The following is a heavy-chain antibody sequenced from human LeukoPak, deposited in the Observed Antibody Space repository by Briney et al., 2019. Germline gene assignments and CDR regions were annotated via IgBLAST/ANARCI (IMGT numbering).Heavy chain of an antibody. CDR1: GFTFSSYA. V-gene: IGHV3-30*04. D-gene: IGHD3-9*01. CDR3: AWGLDDILTGHTFFDC. J-gene: IGHJ4*02. Sequence: GRSLRLSCAASGFTFSSYAMHWVRQAPGKGLEWVAVISYDGSNKYYADSVKGRFTISRDNSKNTLYLQMNSLRAEDTAVYYCAWGLDDILTGHTFFDCWGQGTLVTVSS. CDR2: ISYDGSNK.